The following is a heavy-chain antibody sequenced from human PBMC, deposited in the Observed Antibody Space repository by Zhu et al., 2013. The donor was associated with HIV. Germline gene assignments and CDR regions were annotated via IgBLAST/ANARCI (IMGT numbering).Heavy chain of an antibody. CDR1: GYSISSGYY. CDR3: ARDNEPYSSSPDVNFDY. D-gene: IGHD6-6*01. Sequence: QVQLQESGPGLVKPSETLSLTCAVSGYSISSGYYWGWIRQPPGKGLEWIGSIYHSGSTYYNPSLKSRVTISVDTSKNQFSLKLSSVTAADTAVYYCARDNEPYSSSPDVNFDYWGQGTLVTVSS. V-gene: IGHV4-38-2*02. J-gene: IGHJ4*02. CDR2: IYHSGST.